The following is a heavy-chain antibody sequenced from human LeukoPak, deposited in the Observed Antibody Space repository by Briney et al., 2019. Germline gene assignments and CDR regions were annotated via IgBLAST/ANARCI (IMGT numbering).Heavy chain of an antibody. CDR2: INKSGTTI. D-gene: IGHD2-8*02. CDR1: AFTFSNYE. V-gene: IGHV3-48*03. J-gene: IGHJ4*02. Sequence: PGGSLRLSCAASAFTFSNYEMNWVRQAPGKGLEWISYINKSGTTIYYADSVKGRFTISRDNAKNSLYLQMNSLRVEDTAVYYCARDSDSCTGGSCSFDYWGQGTLVTVSS. CDR3: ARDSDSCTGGSCSFDY.